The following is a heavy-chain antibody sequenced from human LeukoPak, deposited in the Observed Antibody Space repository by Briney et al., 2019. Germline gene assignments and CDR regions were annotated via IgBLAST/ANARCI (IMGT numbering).Heavy chain of an antibody. CDR1: GGSFSGYY. CDR2: INHSGST. D-gene: IGHD5-12*01. V-gene: IGHV4-34*01. Sequence: SETLSLTCAVYGGSFSGYYWSWIRQPPGKGLEWIGEINHSGSTNYNPSLKSRVTISVDTSKNQFSLKLSSVTAADTAVYYCARQNKVATKGIDYWGQGTLVTVSS. CDR3: ARQNKVATKGIDY. J-gene: IGHJ4*02.